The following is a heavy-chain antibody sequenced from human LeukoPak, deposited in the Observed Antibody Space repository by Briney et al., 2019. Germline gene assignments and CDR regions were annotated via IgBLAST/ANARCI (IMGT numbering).Heavy chain of an antibody. V-gene: IGHV3-53*01. CDR3: ARSSSWGLLDY. CDR2: IYSGGST. CDR1: GFTVSSNY. D-gene: IGHD6-13*01. Sequence: GGSLRLSCAASGFTVSSNYMSWVRQAPGKGLEWVSVIYSGGSTYYAASVKGRFTISRDNSKNTLYLQMNSLRAEDTAVYYCARSSSWGLLDYWGQGTLVTVSS. J-gene: IGHJ4*02.